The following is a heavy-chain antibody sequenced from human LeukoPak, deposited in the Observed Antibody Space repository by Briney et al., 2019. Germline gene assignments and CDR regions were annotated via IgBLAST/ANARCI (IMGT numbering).Heavy chain of an antibody. CDR1: GGSISSYY. J-gene: IGHJ5*02. CDR3: ARYQWTMVRGVIIDP. Sequence: SETLSLTCTVSGGSISSYYWSWIRQPPGKGLEWIGYIYYSGSTNYNPSLKSRVTMSVDTSKNQFSLKLSSVTAADTAVYYCARYQWTMVRGVIIDPWGQGTLVTVSS. CDR2: IYYSGST. D-gene: IGHD3-10*01. V-gene: IGHV4-59*12.